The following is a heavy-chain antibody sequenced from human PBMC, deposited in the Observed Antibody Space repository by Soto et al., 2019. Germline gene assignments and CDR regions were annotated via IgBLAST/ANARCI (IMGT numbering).Heavy chain of an antibody. D-gene: IGHD2-21*02. CDR3: ARDLWGYCGADCYPLDV. Sequence: ASEEVSSKVSGYTLTDLSIHWARQAPGQGLEWMGGFDPEDGETIYAQKFQGRVTMTEDTSTDTAYMELSSLRSEDTAVYYCARDLWGYCGADCYPLDVWGQGTTVTVSS. CDR2: FDPEDGET. V-gene: IGHV1-24*01. CDR1: GYTLTDLS. J-gene: IGHJ6*02.